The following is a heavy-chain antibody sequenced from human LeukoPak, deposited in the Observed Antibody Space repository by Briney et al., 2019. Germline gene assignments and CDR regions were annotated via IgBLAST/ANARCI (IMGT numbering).Heavy chain of an antibody. Sequence: GGSLRLSCAASGFTFSSYAMSWVRQAPGKGLEWVSAISGSGGSTYYADSVKGRFTISRDNSKNTLYLQMNSLGAEDTAVYYCARRLTQYDCFDPWGQGILVTVSS. J-gene: IGHJ5*02. V-gene: IGHV3-23*01. CDR1: GFTFSSYA. CDR3: ARRLTQYDCFDP. D-gene: IGHD2-2*01. CDR2: ISGSGGST.